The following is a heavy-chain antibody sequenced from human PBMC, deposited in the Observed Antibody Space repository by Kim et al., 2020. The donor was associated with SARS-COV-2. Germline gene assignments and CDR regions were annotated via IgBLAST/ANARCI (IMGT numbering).Heavy chain of an antibody. Sequence: KTKYSQKCQGRVTIPRDTSANTAYMDLSSLTSEDTAIYYCARDMNPTVYDYWGQGTLVTVSS. D-gene: IGHD4-4*01. J-gene: IGHJ4*02. CDR2: KT. CDR3: ARDMNPTVYDY. V-gene: IGHV1-3*01.